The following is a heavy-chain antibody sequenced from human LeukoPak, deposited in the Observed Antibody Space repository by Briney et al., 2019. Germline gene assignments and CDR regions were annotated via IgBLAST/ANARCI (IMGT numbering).Heavy chain of an antibody. D-gene: IGHD2-8*01. J-gene: IGHJ4*01. Sequence: GGSLRLSCVVSGFGFSDSYMTWIRQTPGKGLEWLAYISGSGSDIYYADSAKGRFTISRDNAKNSLYLQMNSLRPDDTALYYCSTDPRLLIYWGHGTLVTVSS. V-gene: IGHV3-11*01. CDR3: STDPRLLIY. CDR2: ISGSGSDI. CDR1: GFGFSDSY.